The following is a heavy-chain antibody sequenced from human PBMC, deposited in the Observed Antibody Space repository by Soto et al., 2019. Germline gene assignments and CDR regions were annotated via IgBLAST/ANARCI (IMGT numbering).Heavy chain of an antibody. CDR2: ISGSSRYT. J-gene: IGHJ4*01. Sequence: GGSLRLSCAASGFNFSDHYMNWVRQAPGKGLEWVSYISGSSRYTNFADSVKGRFTISRDNAKNSLYLQMNSLRVEDTAVYYCARHTSGWLYYDYWGHGTPVTVSS. D-gene: IGHD6-19*01. V-gene: IGHV3-11*06. CDR3: ARHTSGWLYYDY. CDR1: GFNFSDHY.